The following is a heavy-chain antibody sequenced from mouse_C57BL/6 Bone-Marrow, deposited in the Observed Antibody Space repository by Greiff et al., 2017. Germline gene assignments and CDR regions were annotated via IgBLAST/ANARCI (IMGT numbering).Heavy chain of an antibody. D-gene: IGHD4-1*02. CDR2: IRLKSDNYAT. V-gene: IGHV6-3*01. CDR1: GFTFSNYW. J-gene: IGHJ3*01. CDR3: TGWIQLAWFAY. Sequence: EVQVVESGGGLVQPGGSMKLSCVASGFTFSNYWMNWVRQSPEKGLEWVAQIRLKSDNYATHYAESVKGRFTISRDDSKSSVYLQMNNLRAEDTGIYYCTGWIQLAWFAYWGQGTLVTVSA.